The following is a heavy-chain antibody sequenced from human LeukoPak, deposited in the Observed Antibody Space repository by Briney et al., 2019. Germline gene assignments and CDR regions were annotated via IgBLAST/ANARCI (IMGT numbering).Heavy chain of an antibody. V-gene: IGHV4-59*01. D-gene: IGHD5-12*01. CDR1: GGSISSYY. J-gene: IGHJ6*03. CDR2: IYYSGST. CDR3: AKDGGYSTNIYYMDV. Sequence: KPSETLSLTCTVSGGSISSYYWSWIRQPAGKGLEWIGYIYYSGSTNYNPSLKSRVTISVDTSKNQFSLKLSSVTAADTAIYYCAKDGGYSTNIYYMDVWGRGTTVTVSS.